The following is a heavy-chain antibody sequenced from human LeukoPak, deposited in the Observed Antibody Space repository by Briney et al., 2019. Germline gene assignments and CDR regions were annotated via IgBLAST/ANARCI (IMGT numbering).Heavy chain of an antibody. Sequence: ASVKVSCKSSGGTFSSYAMSRVRQAPGQGLEWMGGIIPIFGTANYAQKFQGRVTITADESTSTAYMELSSLRSEDTAVYYCARDPKSDIVLMVWGQGTLVTVSS. V-gene: IGHV1-69*13. J-gene: IGHJ4*02. CDR2: IIPIFGTA. D-gene: IGHD2-8*01. CDR3: ARDPKSDIVLMV. CDR1: GGTFSSYA.